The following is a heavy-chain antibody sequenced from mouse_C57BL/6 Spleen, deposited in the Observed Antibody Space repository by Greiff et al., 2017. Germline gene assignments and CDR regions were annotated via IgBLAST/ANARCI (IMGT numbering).Heavy chain of an antibody. CDR1: GYTFTSYW. CDR3: SLYYGSSSSLAY. D-gene: IGHD1-1*01. CDR2: IDPSDSAT. V-gene: IGHV1-52*01. J-gene: IGHJ3*01. Sequence: QVQLKQPGAELVRPGSSVKLSCKASGYTFTSYWMHWVKQRPIQGLEWIGNIDPSDSATHYNQKFKDKATLTVDKSSSPAYMQLSSLTSEDSAVYYCSLYYGSSSSLAYWGQGTLVTVSA.